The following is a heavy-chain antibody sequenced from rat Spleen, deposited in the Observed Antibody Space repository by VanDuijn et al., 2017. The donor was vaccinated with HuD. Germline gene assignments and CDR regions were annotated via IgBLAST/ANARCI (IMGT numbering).Heavy chain of an antibody. CDR2: ISTGGTTT. V-gene: IGHV5-25*01. CDR1: GRTFSDYY. Sequence: EVQLVESGGGLVQPGRSLKLSCAASGRTFSDYYMAWVRQAPTKGLEWVAYISTGGTTTYYRDSVKGRFTISRDDAKSFLYLQMDSLRSEDTATYYCARHSNWDFDYWGQGVIVTVSS. CDR3: ARHSNWDFDY. J-gene: IGHJ2*01. D-gene: IGHD5-1*01.